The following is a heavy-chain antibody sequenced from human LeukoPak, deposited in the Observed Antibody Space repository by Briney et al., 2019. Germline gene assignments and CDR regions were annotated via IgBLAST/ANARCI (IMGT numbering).Heavy chain of an antibody. Sequence: PGGSLRLSCAASGLTFSSYSMNWVRQAPGKGLEWVANIKKDGSEKYYVDSVKGRFTISRDNAKNSLYLQMNSLRAEDTAVYYCASGFFYHYYMDVWGKGTTVTVSS. D-gene: IGHD2/OR15-2a*01. J-gene: IGHJ6*03. V-gene: IGHV3-7*01. CDR2: IKKDGSEK. CDR3: ASGFFYHYYMDV. CDR1: GLTFSSYS.